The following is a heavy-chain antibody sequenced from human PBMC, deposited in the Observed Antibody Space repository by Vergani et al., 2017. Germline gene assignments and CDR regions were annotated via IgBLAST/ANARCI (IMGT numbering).Heavy chain of an antibody. D-gene: IGHD2-15*01. Sequence: QVQILQSGGGVVQPGGSLRLSCTLSGFTLNTYGIHWVRQAPGKGLEWVAFTRYDGIVEYYGDSVRGRFTISRDNSKNTLYLQMNRLRPEDTAVYYCATAGAAYCRGASCYDFFEYWGQGTLVTVAS. CDR3: ATAGAAYCRGASCYDFFEY. CDR2: TRYDGIVE. V-gene: IGHV3-30*02. CDR1: GFTLNTYG. J-gene: IGHJ4*02.